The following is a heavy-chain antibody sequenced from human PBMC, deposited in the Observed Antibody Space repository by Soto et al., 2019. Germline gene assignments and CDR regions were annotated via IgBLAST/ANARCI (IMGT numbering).Heavy chain of an antibody. J-gene: IGHJ4*02. CDR3: AKAFDY. CDR2: ISYDGSNK. V-gene: IGHV3-30*18. CDR1: GFTFSSYG. Sequence: ESVGGVVQPGRSLRLSCAASGFTFSSYGMHWVRQAPGKGLEWVAVISYDGSNKYYADSVKGRFTISRDNSKNTLYLQMNSLRAEDTAVYYCAKAFDYWGQGTLVTVSS.